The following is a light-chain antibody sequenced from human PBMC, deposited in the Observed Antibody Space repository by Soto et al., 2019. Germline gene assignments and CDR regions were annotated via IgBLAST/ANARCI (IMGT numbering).Light chain of an antibody. J-gene: IGKJ5*01. CDR1: QSVSGN. CDR2: GAS. Sequence: MTQSPSSLTASVGDSVTLSCRASQSVSGNLAWYQQKPGQAPRLXXYGASTRANGIPASFSGSGSWTELTLTISSLQSEDFSVYYCQQYNNWPTITFGQGTRLEIK. V-gene: IGKV3-15*01. CDR3: QQYNNWPTIT.